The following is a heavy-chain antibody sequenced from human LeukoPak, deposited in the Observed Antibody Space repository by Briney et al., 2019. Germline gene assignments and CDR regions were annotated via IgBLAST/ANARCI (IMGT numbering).Heavy chain of an antibody. V-gene: IGHV1-69*06. D-gene: IGHD3-9*01. J-gene: IGHJ6*03. CDR1: GYTFTSYG. CDR2: IIPIFGTA. Sequence: SVKVSCKASGYTFTSYGINWVRQAPGQGLEWMGGIIPIFGTANYAQKFQGRVTITADKSTSTAYMELSSLRSEDTAVYYCASRTNFDWFLAHYYYYYYMDVWGKGTTVTVSS. CDR3: ASRTNFDWFLAHYYYYYYMDV.